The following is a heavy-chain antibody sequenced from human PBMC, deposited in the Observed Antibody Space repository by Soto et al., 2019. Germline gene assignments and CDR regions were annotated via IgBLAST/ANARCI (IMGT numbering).Heavy chain of an antibody. D-gene: IGHD3-9*01. CDR2: IYYSGST. CDR1: GGSISSGGYY. CDR3: ARDSGLRYFDGAGAFDI. J-gene: IGHJ3*02. V-gene: IGHV4-31*03. Sequence: SETLSLTCTVSGGSISSGGYYWSWIRQHPGKGLEWIGYIYYSGSTYYNPSLKSRVTISVDTSKNQFSLKLSSVTAADTAVYYCARDSGLRYFDGAGAFDIWGQGTMVTVSS.